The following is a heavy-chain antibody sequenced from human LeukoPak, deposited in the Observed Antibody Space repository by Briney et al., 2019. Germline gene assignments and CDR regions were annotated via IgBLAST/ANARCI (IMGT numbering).Heavy chain of an antibody. J-gene: IGHJ4*02. CDR1: GGSISSSSYY. CDR3: ASRIAAAGTAYFGF. Sequence: SETLSLTCTVSGGSISSSSYYWGWIRQPPGKGLEWIGTIYYSGSADYNPSLKSRVTISVDTSKNQFSLKLSSVTAADTAVYYCASRIAAAGTAYFGFWGRGILVTASS. D-gene: IGHD6-13*01. CDR2: IYYSGSA. V-gene: IGHV4-39*01.